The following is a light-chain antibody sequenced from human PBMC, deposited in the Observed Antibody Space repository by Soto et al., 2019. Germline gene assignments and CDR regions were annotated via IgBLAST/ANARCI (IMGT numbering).Light chain of an antibody. CDR1: SSNIVSNT. V-gene: IGLV1-44*01. J-gene: IGLJ2*01. CDR3: AAWDDSLNGPVV. CDR2: SNN. Sequence: QSVLTQPPSASGTPGQRVTISCSGSSSNIVSNTVNWYQQLPGTAPKLLIYSNNQRPSVVPDRVCGANSDTSASLAISGLQSEDEADYYCAAWDDSLNGPVVFGGGTKLTVL.